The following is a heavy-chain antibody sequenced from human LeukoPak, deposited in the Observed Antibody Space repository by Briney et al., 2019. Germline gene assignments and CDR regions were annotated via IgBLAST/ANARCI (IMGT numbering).Heavy chain of an antibody. CDR3: ASGYSYLDY. CDR2: ISGSDST. CDR1: GFTFSSYA. Sequence: NPGGSLRLSCAASGFTFSSYAMSWVRQAPGKGVGWVSAISGSDSTKYADTVKGRFTIYRDNSKNTLYLQMNSLSAEDTAVYYCASGYSYLDYWGQGTLVTVSS. J-gene: IGHJ4*02. D-gene: IGHD6-13*01. V-gene: IGHV3-23*01.